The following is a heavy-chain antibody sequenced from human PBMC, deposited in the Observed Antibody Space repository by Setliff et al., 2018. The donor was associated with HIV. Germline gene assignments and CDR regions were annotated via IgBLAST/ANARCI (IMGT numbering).Heavy chain of an antibody. CDR1: GFAFSDYY. J-gene: IGHJ6*03. CDR2: ISDTGSTA. Sequence: GGSLRLSCAASGFAFSDYYMSWVRQAPGKGLEWLSYISDTGSTAYFADSVKGRFSISRDNAKTSLYLQMNSLRAEDTAVYYCARDKEGYYYYYMDVWGKGTTVTVSS. V-gene: IGHV3-11*04. CDR3: ARDKEGYYYYYMDV.